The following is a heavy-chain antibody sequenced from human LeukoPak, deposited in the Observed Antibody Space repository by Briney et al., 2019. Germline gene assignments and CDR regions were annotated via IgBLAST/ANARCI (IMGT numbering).Heavy chain of an antibody. J-gene: IGHJ5*02. CDR2: IYTTGST. D-gene: IGHD1-14*01. V-gene: IGHV4-61*02. CDR1: GASINSDNYY. CDR3: ANGTNWFDP. Sequence: SQTLSLTCTVSGASINSDNYYWSWIRQPAGKGLEWIGRIYTTGSTNYNPSLNSRVSISVDTSKNQFSLKLSSVPAADTAVYYCANGTNWFDPWGQGTLVTVSS.